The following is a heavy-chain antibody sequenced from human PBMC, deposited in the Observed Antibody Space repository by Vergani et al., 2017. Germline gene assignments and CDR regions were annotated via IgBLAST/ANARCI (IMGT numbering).Heavy chain of an antibody. V-gene: IGHV4-61*01. CDR3: ASEVVVAHDAFDI. J-gene: IGHJ3*02. D-gene: IGHD2-15*01. CDR1: GGSVSSGSYY. Sequence: QVQLQESGPGLVKPSETLSLTCTVSGGSVSSGSYYWSWIRQPPGKGLEWIGYIYYSGSTNYNPSLKSRVTISVDTSKNQFSLKLSSVTAADTAVYYCASEVVVAHDAFDIWGQGTMVTVSS. CDR2: IYYSGST.